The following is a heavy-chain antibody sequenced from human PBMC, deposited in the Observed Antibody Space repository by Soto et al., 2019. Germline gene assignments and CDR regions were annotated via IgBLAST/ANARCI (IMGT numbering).Heavy chain of an antibody. Sequence: PGGSLRLSCTTSGFTFGDYALSWVRQAPGKGLEWVGFIRRNAYGGTTDYAASVKGRFTISRDDSKSIAYLQMNSLRTEDTALYYCTSASSLDFDFWGQGTLVTVS. J-gene: IGHJ4*02. CDR1: GFTFGDYA. CDR2: IRRNAYGGTT. CDR3: TSASSLDFDF. D-gene: IGHD3-16*01. V-gene: IGHV3-49*04.